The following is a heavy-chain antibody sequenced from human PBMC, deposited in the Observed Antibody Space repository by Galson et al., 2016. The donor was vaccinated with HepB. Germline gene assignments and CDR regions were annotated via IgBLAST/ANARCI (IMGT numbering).Heavy chain of an antibody. CDR2: ISDTGGTT. CDR1: GFTFWTYG. D-gene: IGHD2-15*01. Sequence: SLRLSCAASGFTFWTYGMSWVRQAPGAGLEWVSFISDTGGTTYYADSVKGRFTISRDNSRNTLYLQMNSLRGEDTAVYYGATDYCSYDSCNPFDYWGQGTLVTVSS. V-gene: IGHV3-23*01. J-gene: IGHJ4*02. CDR3: ATDYCSYDSCNPFDY.